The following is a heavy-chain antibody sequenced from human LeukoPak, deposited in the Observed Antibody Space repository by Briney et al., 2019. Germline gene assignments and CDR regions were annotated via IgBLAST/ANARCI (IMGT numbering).Heavy chain of an antibody. CDR3: AKPAANWGSRRADYFDY. D-gene: IGHD7-27*01. J-gene: IGHJ4*02. CDR2: ISSSGSGGNT. V-gene: IGHV3-23*01. CDR1: GFTFSSYA. Sequence: GGSLRLSCAASGFTFSSYAMSWARQAPGKGLEWVSGISSSGSGGNTYYADSVKGRFTISRDNSKNTLYLQMNSLRAEDTAVYYCAKPAANWGSRRADYFDYWGQGTLVTVSS.